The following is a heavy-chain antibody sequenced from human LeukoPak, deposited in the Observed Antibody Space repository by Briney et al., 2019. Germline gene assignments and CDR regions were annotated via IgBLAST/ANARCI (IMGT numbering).Heavy chain of an antibody. J-gene: IGHJ5*02. CDR1: GGSISSGSYY. CDR2: IYTGGST. Sequence: SQTLSLTCTVSGGSISSGSYYWSWIRQPAGKGLEWIGRIYTGGSTNYNPSLKSRVTISVDTSKNQFSPKLSSVTAADTAVYYCARAHVGDVVVLTWGQGTLVTVSS. V-gene: IGHV4-61*02. D-gene: IGHD3-16*01. CDR3: ARAHVGDVVVLT.